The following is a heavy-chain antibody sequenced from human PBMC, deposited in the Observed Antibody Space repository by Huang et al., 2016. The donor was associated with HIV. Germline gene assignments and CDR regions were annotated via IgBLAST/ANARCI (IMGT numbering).Heavy chain of an antibody. Sequence: QITLKESGPTVIKPTQTPTLTCSFSGFSLNHKGVGVGWIRQPPGKALEWLVLIYWDEAKRFTPSLKNRITITNDTSKNQVVFTMTHLDPMDTGTYYCAHIGRLGNYYMDVWGNGTTVTVSS. CDR2: IYWDEAK. V-gene: IGHV2-5*02. J-gene: IGHJ6*03. CDR3: AHIGRLGNYYMDV. CDR1: GFSLNHKGVG. D-gene: IGHD7-27*01.